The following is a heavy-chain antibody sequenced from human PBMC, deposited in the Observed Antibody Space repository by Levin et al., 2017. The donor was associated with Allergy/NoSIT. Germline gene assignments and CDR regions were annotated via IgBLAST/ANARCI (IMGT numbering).Heavy chain of an antibody. D-gene: IGHD3-22*01. J-gene: IGHJ1*01. CDR1: GYTFSSYD. CDR2: MNPNSGNT. CDR3: ARGLRDSSGKEYFQH. Sequence: ASVKVSCKASGYTFSSYDINWVRQAPGQGLEWMGWMNPNSGNTGYAQKFQGRVTMTRNTSINTAYMELSSLRSEDTAVYYCARGLRDSSGKEYFQHWGQGTLVTVSS. V-gene: IGHV1-8*01.